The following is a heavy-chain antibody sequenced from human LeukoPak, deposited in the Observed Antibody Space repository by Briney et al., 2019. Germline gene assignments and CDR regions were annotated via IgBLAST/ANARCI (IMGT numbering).Heavy chain of an antibody. J-gene: IGHJ4*02. CDR2: ISYDGSNK. V-gene: IGHV3-30*01. CDR1: GFTFSSYA. CDR3: ASQSRDGYNLDY. D-gene: IGHD5-24*01. Sequence: GGSLRLSCAASGFTFSSYAMHWVRQAPGKGLEWVAVISYDGSNKYYADSVKGRFTISRDNSKNTLHLQMNSLRAEDTAVYYCASQSRDGYNLDYWGQGTLVTVSS.